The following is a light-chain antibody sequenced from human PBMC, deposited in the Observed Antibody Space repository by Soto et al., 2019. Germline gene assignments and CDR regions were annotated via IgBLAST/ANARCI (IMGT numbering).Light chain of an antibody. CDR3: HQYDSWT. Sequence: EIVLTQSPGTLSLSPGERATLSCRASQSVSSYLAWYQQKPGQAPSLLIYGASSRATGIPDRFSGSGSGTDFTLTISRLEPEDFAVYYCHQYDSWTFGQGTKVDIK. J-gene: IGKJ1*01. CDR2: GAS. V-gene: IGKV3-20*01. CDR1: QSVSSY.